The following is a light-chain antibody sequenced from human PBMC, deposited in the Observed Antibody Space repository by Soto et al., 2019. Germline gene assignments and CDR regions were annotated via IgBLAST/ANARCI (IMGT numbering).Light chain of an antibody. J-gene: IGLJ1*01. V-gene: IGLV2-8*01. CDR2: EVN. CDR3: TSDAGGNNV. Sequence: QSALTQPPSASGSPGQSVTISCTGTSSDVGGYNYVSWYQQHPGKVPKLMVYEVNKRPSGVPDRFSGSKSGNTASLTVAGLQAEDEADYYGTSDAGGNNVFGTGTKLTVL. CDR1: SSDVGGYNY.